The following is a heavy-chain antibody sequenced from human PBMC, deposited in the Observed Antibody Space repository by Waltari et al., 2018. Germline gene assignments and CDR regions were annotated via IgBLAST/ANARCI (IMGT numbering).Heavy chain of an antibody. V-gene: IGHV3-74*01. J-gene: IGHJ1*01. CDR2: SNTEGTST. CDR3: AAPGGNDLEYLQH. Sequence: EVQLLESGGGLVQPGGSLRLSCVFSEFPFHWMHWVRQVPGQGLVGVSRSNTEGTSTSYADSVKGRFTISRDNAKNTLYLQMNSLRVEDTAVYFCAAPGGNDLEYLQHWGQGTLVTVSS. CDR1: EFPFHW. D-gene: IGHD5-12*01.